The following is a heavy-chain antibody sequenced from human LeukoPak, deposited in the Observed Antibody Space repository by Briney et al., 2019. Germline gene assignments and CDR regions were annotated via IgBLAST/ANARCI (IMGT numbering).Heavy chain of an antibody. CDR2: IYYTGST. Sequence: SETLSLTCTVSGGSISSYYWSWIRQPPGKGLEWIGYIYYTGSTNYNPSLKSRVTISVDTSKNQFSLKLSSVTAADTAVYYCARHMVRGVTFDYWGQGTLVTVSS. CDR1: GGSISSYY. V-gene: IGHV4-59*08. J-gene: IGHJ4*02. D-gene: IGHD3-10*01. CDR3: ARHMVRGVTFDY.